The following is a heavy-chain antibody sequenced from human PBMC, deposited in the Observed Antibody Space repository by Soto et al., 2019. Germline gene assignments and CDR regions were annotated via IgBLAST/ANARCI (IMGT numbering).Heavy chain of an antibody. D-gene: IGHD2-15*01. CDR1: GGSFSGYY. CDR3: ARGWGNCSGGSCYLNWFDP. Sequence: QVQLQQWGAGLLKPSETLSLTCAVYGGSFSGYYWSWIRQAPGKGLEWIGEINHSGSTNYNPSLKSRVTISVDTSKNQFSLKLSSVTAADTAVYYCARGWGNCSGGSCYLNWFDPWGQGTLVTVSS. V-gene: IGHV4-34*01. J-gene: IGHJ5*02. CDR2: INHSGST.